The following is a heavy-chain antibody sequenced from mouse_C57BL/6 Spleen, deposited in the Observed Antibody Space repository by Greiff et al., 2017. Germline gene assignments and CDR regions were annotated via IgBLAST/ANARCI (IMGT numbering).Heavy chain of an antibody. V-gene: IGHV1-53*01. CDR3: ARWLLRTHAMDY. D-gene: IGHD2-3*01. J-gene: IGHJ4*01. CDR1: GYTFTSYW. CDR2: INPSNGGT. Sequence: QVQLQQPGTELVKPGASVKLSCKASGYTFTSYWMHWVKQRPGQGLEWIGNINPSNGGTNYNEKFKSKATLTVDKSASTAYMQLSSLTSEDSAVYYCARWLLRTHAMDYWGQGTSVTVSS.